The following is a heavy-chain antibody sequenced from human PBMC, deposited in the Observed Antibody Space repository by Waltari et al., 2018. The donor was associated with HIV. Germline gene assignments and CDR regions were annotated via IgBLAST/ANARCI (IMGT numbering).Heavy chain of an antibody. CDR2: ISSSSIYI. D-gene: IGHD3-22*01. CDR3: ARQDSSGGNYYYGMDV. J-gene: IGHJ6*02. CDR1: GFTFSSYS. V-gene: IGHV3-21*01. Sequence: EVQLVESGGGLVKPRGSLRLSCAASGFTFSSYSMNWVRQAPGKGLEWVSSISSSSIYISYADSVKGRFTISRDNAKNSLYLQMNSLRAEDTAVYYCARQDSSGGNYYYGMDVWGQGTTVTVSS.